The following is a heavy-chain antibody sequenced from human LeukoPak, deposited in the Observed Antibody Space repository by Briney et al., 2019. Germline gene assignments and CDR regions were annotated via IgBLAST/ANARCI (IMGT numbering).Heavy chain of an antibody. D-gene: IGHD1-26*01. CDR2: INPNSGGT. V-gene: IGHV1-2*06. Sequence: ASVKVSCKASGYTFTGYYMHWVRQAPGQGLEWMGRINPNSGGTNYAQTFQGRVTKTRDTSISTAYMELSSLRSDDTAVYYCATLVGTSDAFDIWGQGTMVTVSA. CDR3: ATLVGTSDAFDI. CDR1: GYTFTGYY. J-gene: IGHJ3*02.